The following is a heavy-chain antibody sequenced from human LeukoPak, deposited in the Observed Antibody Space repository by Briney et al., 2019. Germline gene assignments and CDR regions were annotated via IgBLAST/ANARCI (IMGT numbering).Heavy chain of an antibody. CDR2: VHHSGST. CDR1: GGSYSRYY. D-gene: IGHD6-6*01. Sequence: ASETLSLTCAVYGGSYSRYYWSWIRQPPGKGLEWIGEVHHSGSTNYKPSLKSRVTLSVDTSKNQFSLKLSSVNAADTAVYCGARVWRSGIVARPEYFAYGGEGSPVT. V-gene: IGHV4-34*01. J-gene: IGHJ4*02. CDR3: ARVWRSGIVARPEYFAY.